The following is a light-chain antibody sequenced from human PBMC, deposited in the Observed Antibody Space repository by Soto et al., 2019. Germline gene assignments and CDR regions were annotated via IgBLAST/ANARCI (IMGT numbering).Light chain of an antibody. J-gene: IGLJ2*01. V-gene: IGLV2-11*01. CDR2: DVN. CDR1: SSDVGGYNF. CDR3: CSYAGSYTL. Sequence: QSVLTQPRSVSGSLGQSVTISCTGTSSDVGGYNFVSWYQQHPGKAPKLMIYDVNKRPSGVPDRFSASKSGNTASLTISGLQSEDEADYYCCSYAGSYTLFGGGTKVTVL.